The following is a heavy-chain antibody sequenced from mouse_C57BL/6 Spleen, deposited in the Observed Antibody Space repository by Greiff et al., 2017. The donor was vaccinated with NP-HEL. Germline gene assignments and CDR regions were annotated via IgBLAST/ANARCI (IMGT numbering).Heavy chain of an antibody. Sequence: EVKLQESGGDLMKPGGSLKLSCAASGFTFSSYGMSWVRQTPDKRLEWVATISSGGSYTYYPDSVKGRFTISRDNAKNTLYLQMSSLKSEDTAMYYCARPLYYDYDLAWFAYWGQGTLVTVSA. V-gene: IGHV5-6*01. CDR1: GFTFSSYG. CDR2: ISSGGSYT. J-gene: IGHJ3*01. D-gene: IGHD2-4*01. CDR3: ARPLYYDYDLAWFAY.